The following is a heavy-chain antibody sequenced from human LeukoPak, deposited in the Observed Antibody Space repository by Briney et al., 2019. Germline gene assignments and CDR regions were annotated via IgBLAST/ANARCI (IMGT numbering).Heavy chain of an antibody. CDR1: GFTFSSYA. Sequence: GGSLRLSCAASGFTFSSYAMSWVRQAPGKGLEWVSAISGSGGSTYYADSVKGRFTISRDNSKNTLYLQMNSLRAEDTAVYYCAGRHRYCSGGSCDYWGQGTLVTVSS. D-gene: IGHD2-15*01. CDR2: ISGSGGST. CDR3: AGRHRYCSGGSCDY. J-gene: IGHJ4*02. V-gene: IGHV3-23*01.